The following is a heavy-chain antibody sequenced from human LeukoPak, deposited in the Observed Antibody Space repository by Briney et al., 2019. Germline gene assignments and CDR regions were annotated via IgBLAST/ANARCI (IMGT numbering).Heavy chain of an antibody. CDR3: AKRSTKDSGFAF. Sequence: PSETLSLTCIVSGGSTSSTYYYWTWLRQPPGVGLEWVGTIYDSESTYYNPSLRGRVTISLDTSRSQFSLKLSSVTAADTAIYYCAKRSTKDSGFAFWGQGTLVTVSS. V-gene: IGHV4-39*01. J-gene: IGHJ4*02. CDR1: GGSTSSTYYY. CDR2: IYDSEST. D-gene: IGHD1-26*01.